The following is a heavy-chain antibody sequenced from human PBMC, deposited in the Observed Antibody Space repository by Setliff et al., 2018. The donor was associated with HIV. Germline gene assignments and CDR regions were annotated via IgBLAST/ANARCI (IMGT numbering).Heavy chain of an antibody. CDR1: GYTFTTYG. CDR2: ISPYIGHT. D-gene: IGHD6-6*01. Sequence: ASVKVSCKPSGYTFTTYGLSWVRQAPGQGLEWMGWISPYIGHTNYAQNFQDRVTISVDTSKNQFSLKLSSVTAADTAVYYCASPPHIAARPNWYFDLWGRGTLVTVSS. CDR3: ASPPHIAARPNWYFDL. V-gene: IGHV1-18*01. J-gene: IGHJ2*01.